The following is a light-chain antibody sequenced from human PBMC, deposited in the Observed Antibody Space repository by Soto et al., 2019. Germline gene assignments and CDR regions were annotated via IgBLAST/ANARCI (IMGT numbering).Light chain of an antibody. CDR1: ESVGSN. CDR3: QQYGSSART. Sequence: EIVMTHSPATLSFSPGEIATLSCRASESVGSNLAWYQQKPGQAPRLLIYGASSRATGIPDRFSGSGSGTDFTLTISRLEPEDFAVYYCQQYGSSARTFGQGTKVDIK. V-gene: IGKV3-20*01. J-gene: IGKJ1*01. CDR2: GAS.